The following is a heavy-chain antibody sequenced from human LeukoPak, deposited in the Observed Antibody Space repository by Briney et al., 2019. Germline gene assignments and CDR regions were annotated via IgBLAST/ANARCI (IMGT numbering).Heavy chain of an antibody. V-gene: IGHV4-4*07. CDR2: IHSGGT. Sequence: SQTLSLTCSVSGDSLNGYYWSWIRQPAGEGLEWIGRIHSGGTNYNPSLKSRVTMSLDTSKNQLSLRLTSVTAADTAVYYCARVHSYASGTEVWGQGTTVTVSS. CDR1: GDSLNGYY. J-gene: IGHJ6*02. D-gene: IGHD3-16*01. CDR3: ARVHSYASGTEV.